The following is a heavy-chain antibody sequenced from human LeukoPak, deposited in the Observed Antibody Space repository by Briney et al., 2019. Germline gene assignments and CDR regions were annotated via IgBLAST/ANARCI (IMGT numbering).Heavy chain of an antibody. D-gene: IGHD3-22*01. CDR3: AREVDHYYDSSGYQGYFDY. Sequence: PGGSLRLSCAASGFTFSSYAMHWVRQAPGKGLEWVAVISYDGSNKYYADSVKGRFTISRDNSKNTLYLQMNSLRAEDTAVYYCAREVDHYYDSSGYQGYFDYWGQGTLVTVSS. J-gene: IGHJ4*02. CDR1: GFTFSSYA. CDR2: ISYDGSNK. V-gene: IGHV3-30-3*01.